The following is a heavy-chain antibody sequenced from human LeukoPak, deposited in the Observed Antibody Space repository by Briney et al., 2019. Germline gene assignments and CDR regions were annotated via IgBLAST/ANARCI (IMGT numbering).Heavy chain of an antibody. V-gene: IGHV3-64*01. Sequence: GGSLRLSCAASGFTFSDYAMHWVRQAPGKELEYVSAVSSNGGSIHYANSVRGRFTISRDNSKNTLYLQMNSLRAEDTAVYYCARGPSGYHNTGGQGTLVTVSS. J-gene: IGHJ4*02. D-gene: IGHD5-12*01. CDR2: VSSNGGSI. CDR1: GFTFSDYA. CDR3: ARGPSGYHNT.